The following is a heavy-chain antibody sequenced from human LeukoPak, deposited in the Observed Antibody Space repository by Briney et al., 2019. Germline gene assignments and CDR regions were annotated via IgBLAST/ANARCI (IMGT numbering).Heavy chain of an antibody. CDR3: ASHYGGNLNLDY. CDR2: INSDGSST. Sequence: GGSLRLSCAASGFTFSSYWMHWVRQAPGKGLVWVSRINSDGSSTSYADSVKGRFTIPRDNAKNTLYLQMNSLRAEDTAVYYCASHYGGNLNLDYWGQGTLVTVSS. CDR1: GFTFSSYW. J-gene: IGHJ4*02. V-gene: IGHV3-74*01. D-gene: IGHD4-23*01.